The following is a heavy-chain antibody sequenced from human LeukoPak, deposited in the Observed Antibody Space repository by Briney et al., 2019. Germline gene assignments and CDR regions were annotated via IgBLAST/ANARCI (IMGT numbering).Heavy chain of an antibody. J-gene: IGHJ6*02. CDR3: AITVTTLWYGMDV. CDR1: GGSISSGSYY. Sequence: PSETLSLTCTVSGGSISSGSYYWSWIRQPPGKGLEWIGYIYYSGSTNYNPSLKSRVTISVDTSKNQFSLKLSSVTAADTAVYYCAITVTTLWYGMDVWGQGTTVTVSS. D-gene: IGHD4-17*01. V-gene: IGHV4-61*01. CDR2: IYYSGST.